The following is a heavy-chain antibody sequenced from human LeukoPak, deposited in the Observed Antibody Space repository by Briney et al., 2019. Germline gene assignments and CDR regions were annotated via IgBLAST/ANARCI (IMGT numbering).Heavy chain of an antibody. CDR1: GGSISSYY. CDR3: ARGPIQRPEIDY. J-gene: IGHJ4*02. D-gene: IGHD5-18*01. CDR2: IYTTGST. V-gene: IGHV4-4*07. Sequence: SETLSLTCTVSGGSISSYYWTWIRQPAGKGLEWIGRIYTTGSTNYNPSLNSRVTISVDTSKNQFSLKLSSVTAADTAVYYCARGPIQRPEIDYWGQGTLVTVSS.